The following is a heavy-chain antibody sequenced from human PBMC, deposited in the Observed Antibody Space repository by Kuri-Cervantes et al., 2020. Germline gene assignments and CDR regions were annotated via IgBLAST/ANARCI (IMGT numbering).Heavy chain of an antibody. D-gene: IGHD3-10*01. CDR1: GFTVSTNY. CDR3: ARAYPSDRGGYWFGP. V-gene: IGHV3-66*02. J-gene: IGHJ5*02. CDR2: IYSSGNT. Sequence: GESLKISCAASGFTVSTNYMSWVRQAPGKGLEWVSVIYSSGNTYYVDSVKGRFTISRDNSTNTLYLQMNSLRAEDTAVYFCARAYPSDRGGYWFGPWGQGTLVTVSS.